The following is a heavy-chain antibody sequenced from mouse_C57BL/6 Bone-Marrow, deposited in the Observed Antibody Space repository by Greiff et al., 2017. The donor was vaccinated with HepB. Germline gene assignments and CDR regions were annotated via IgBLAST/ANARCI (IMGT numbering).Heavy chain of an antibody. J-gene: IGHJ4*01. D-gene: IGHD1-2*01. CDR3: ARVLRHYAMDY. V-gene: IGHV5-6*02. CDR2: ISSGGSYT. Sequence: DVMLVESGGDLVKPGGSLKLSCAASGFTFSSYGMSWVRQTPDKRLEWVATISSGGSYTYYPDSVKGRFTISRDNAKNTLYLQMSSLKSEDTAMYYCARVLRHYAMDYWGQGTSVTVSS. CDR1: GFTFSSYG.